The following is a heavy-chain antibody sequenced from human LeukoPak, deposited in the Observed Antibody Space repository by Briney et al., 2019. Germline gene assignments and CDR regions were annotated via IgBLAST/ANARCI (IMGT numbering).Heavy chain of an antibody. CDR2: ISSSSSYI. Sequence: GGTLRLSCAASGFTFSSYGMSWVRQAPGKGLEWVSSISSSSSYIYYADSVKGRFTISRDNAKNSLYLQMNSLRAEDTAVYYCARAEGYSSSWYVYYYYYMDVWGKGTTVTVSS. D-gene: IGHD6-13*01. CDR1: GFTFSSYG. CDR3: ARAEGYSSSWYVYYYYYMDV. V-gene: IGHV3-21*01. J-gene: IGHJ6*03.